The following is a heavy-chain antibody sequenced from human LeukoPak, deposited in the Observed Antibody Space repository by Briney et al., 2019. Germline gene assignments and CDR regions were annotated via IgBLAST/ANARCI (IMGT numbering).Heavy chain of an antibody. CDR3: ARYYGSGSYYTDY. Sequence: GGSLRLSCAASGFTFSSYSMNWVRQAPGKGLEWVSSISSSSSYIYYADSVKGRFTISRDNAKNSLYLQMNSLRAEDTVVYYCARYYGSGSYYTDYWGQGTLVTVSS. V-gene: IGHV3-21*01. J-gene: IGHJ4*02. CDR2: ISSSSSYI. D-gene: IGHD3-10*01. CDR1: GFTFSSYS.